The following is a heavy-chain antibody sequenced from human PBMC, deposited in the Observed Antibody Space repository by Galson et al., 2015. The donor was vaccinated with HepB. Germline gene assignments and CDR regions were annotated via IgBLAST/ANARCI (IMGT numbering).Heavy chain of an antibody. CDR1: GFTFSRYA. Sequence: SLRLSCAASGFTFSRYAMNWVRQAPGKGLEWVSYISKGGDIIFYADSVKGRFTISRDTVQNSVSLLMNNLRADDTAVYYCARVSLRASDIWGQGTLVTVSS. CDR2: ISKGGDII. J-gene: IGHJ3*02. CDR3: ARVSLRASDI. D-gene: IGHD3-10*01. V-gene: IGHV3-48*01.